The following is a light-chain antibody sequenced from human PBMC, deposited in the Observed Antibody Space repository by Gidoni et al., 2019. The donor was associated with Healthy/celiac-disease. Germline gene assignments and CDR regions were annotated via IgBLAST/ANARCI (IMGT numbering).Light chain of an antibody. CDR3: CSYAGSYTPYWV. CDR1: SSDVGVYNY. Sequence: QSALTQPRSVSGSPGQSVTISCTGTSSDVGVYNYVSWYQQHPGKAPKLMIYDVSKRPSGVPDRFSGSKSGNTASLTISGLQAEDEADYYCCSYAGSYTPYWVFGGGTKLTVL. V-gene: IGLV2-11*01. CDR2: DVS. J-gene: IGLJ3*02.